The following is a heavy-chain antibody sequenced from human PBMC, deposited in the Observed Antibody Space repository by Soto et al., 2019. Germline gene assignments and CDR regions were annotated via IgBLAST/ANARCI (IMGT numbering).Heavy chain of an antibody. D-gene: IGHD6-13*01. CDR1: GGTFRSYT. V-gene: IGHV1-69*02. J-gene: IGHJ4*02. Sequence: ASVKVSCKASGGTFRSYTISWVRQAPGQGLEWMGRIIPILGIANYAQKFQGRVTITADKSTSTAYMELSSLRSEDTAVYYCATRDGDGAAGKYYFDYWGQGTLVTVSS. CDR2: IIPILGIA. CDR3: ATRDGDGAAGKYYFDY.